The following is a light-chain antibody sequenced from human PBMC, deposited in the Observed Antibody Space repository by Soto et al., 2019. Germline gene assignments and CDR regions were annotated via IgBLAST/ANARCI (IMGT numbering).Light chain of an antibody. V-gene: IGKV3-15*01. CDR3: QQYDDWWT. CDR2: EAS. Sequence: EVVLTQSPATLSVSPGEGATLSCRASRSVRSHLGWYQQRPGQAPRLLIYEASTRATGIPARFSGSGSGTEFTLPITSLQSEDFAIYYCQQYDDWWTFGQGTQVEIK. CDR1: RSVRSH. J-gene: IGKJ1*01.